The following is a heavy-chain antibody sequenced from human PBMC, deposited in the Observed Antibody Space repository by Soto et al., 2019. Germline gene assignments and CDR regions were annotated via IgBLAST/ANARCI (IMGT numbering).Heavy chain of an antibody. CDR1: GGTFSSYT. Sequence: SVKVSCKASGGTFSSYTISWVRQAPGQGLEWMGRIIPILGIANYAQKFQGRVTITADKSTSTAYMELSSLRSEDTAVYDCARAALLDGMDVWGQGTTVTVSS. CDR2: IIPILGIA. CDR3: ARAALLDGMDV. V-gene: IGHV1-69*02. J-gene: IGHJ6*02. D-gene: IGHD3-3*01.